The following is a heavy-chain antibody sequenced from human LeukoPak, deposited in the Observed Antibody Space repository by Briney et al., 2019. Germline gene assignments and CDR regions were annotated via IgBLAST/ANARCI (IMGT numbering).Heavy chain of an antibody. CDR3: ARDNGNKYYFDY. CDR2: ISNNSKYT. J-gene: IGHJ4*02. V-gene: IGHV3-11*05. CDR1: GFTISSNY. Sequence: PGGSLRLSCAASGFTISSNYMNWIRQAPGKELEWISYISNNSKYTKYADSVKGRFTISRDNAKKSLYLQMNSLRAEDTAVYYCARDNGNKYYFDYWGQGTLVTVSS. D-gene: IGHD2-8*01.